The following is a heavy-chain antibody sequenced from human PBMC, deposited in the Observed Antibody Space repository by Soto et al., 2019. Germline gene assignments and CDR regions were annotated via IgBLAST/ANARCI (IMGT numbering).Heavy chain of an antibody. Sequence: GVSISLSCSASGLTFGIYAMSWVRHAPGKGLEWVSTIGGSGGDTSYADFVRGRFTISRDNSRNTLYLQMNSLRAEDTAVYYCAKDDPGGGWLSDYWGQGALVTGSS. V-gene: IGHV3-23*01. CDR1: GLTFGIYA. D-gene: IGHD2-21*01. CDR3: AKDDPGGGWLSDY. J-gene: IGHJ4*02. CDR2: IGGSGGDT.